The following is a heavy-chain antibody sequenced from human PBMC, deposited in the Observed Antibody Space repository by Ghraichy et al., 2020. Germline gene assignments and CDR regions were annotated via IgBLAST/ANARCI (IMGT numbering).Heavy chain of an antibody. CDR1: GDSISSNY. D-gene: IGHD1-26*01. Sequence: SETLSLTCSVSGDSISSNYWSWIRQPPGKGLEWIGCFYYSGSTNYNPSLKSRVTISVDTSNNQFSLKLNSVTAADTAGYYCARGVRYSGYDPLFYNYDAMDVWGQGTTVTVSS. CDR2: FYYSGST. CDR3: ARGVRYSGYDPLFYNYDAMDV. V-gene: IGHV4-59*12. J-gene: IGHJ6*02.